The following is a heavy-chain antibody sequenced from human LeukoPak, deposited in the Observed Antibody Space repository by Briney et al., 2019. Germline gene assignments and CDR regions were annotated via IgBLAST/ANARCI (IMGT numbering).Heavy chain of an antibody. CDR1: GDSINSPHYY. J-gene: IGHJ4*02. D-gene: IGHD3-16*01. V-gene: IGHV4-39*01. CDR2: IYYSGCA. CDR3: ARQLIQPRAFDS. Sequence: PSETLSLTCNVSGDSINSPHYYWAWIRQPPGKGLEWIGSIYYSGCAYSHPSLKSRPTIFVDTSNNHFSLKLRSVTAADTAVYYCARQLIQPRAFDSWGQGTLVTVSS.